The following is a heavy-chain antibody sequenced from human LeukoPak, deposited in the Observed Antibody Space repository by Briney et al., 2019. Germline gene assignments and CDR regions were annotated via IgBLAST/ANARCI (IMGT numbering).Heavy chain of an antibody. J-gene: IGHJ4*02. Sequence: GGSLRLSCAASGFTFSNAWMSWVRQAPGKGLEWVGRIKSKTDGGTTDYAAPVKGRFTISRDDSKNTLYLQMNSLKTEDTAVYYCTSVSWNYEAFDYWGQGTLVTVSS. CDR3: TSVSWNYEAFDY. CDR2: IKSKTDGGTT. CDR1: GFTFSNAW. V-gene: IGHV3-15*01. D-gene: IGHD1-7*01.